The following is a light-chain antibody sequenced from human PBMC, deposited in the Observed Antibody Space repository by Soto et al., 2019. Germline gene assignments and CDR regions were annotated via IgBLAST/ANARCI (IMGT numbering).Light chain of an antibody. CDR2: WAS. CDR3: QQYYSLPLT. V-gene: IGKV4-1*01. J-gene: IGKJ4*01. Sequence: DVVISQAPYSLTVSLFESATITCKSSQSLFWSSNNKDYFAWYQQKPGQPPKLLIKWASARESGVPDRFSGSGSGTDFTLTISSLQTEDVAVYYCQQYYSLPLTFGGGTKVDIK. CDR1: QSLFWSSNNKDY.